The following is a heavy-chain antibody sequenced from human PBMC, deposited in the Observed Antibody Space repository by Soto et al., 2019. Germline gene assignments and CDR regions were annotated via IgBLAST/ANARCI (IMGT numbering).Heavy chain of an antibody. D-gene: IGHD3-3*01. CDR1: GFTFSDYY. V-gene: IGHV3-11*01. J-gene: IGHJ6*02. CDR2: ISSRGSSI. CDR3: ARGYYDFWSGYYISPYGMDV. Sequence: GGSLRLSCAVSGFTFSDYYMSWIRQAPGKGLEWVSYISSRGSSIYYADSVKGRFTISRDNAKNSLYLQMNGLRAEDTAVYYCARGYYDFWSGYYISPYGMDVWGQGTTVTVSS.